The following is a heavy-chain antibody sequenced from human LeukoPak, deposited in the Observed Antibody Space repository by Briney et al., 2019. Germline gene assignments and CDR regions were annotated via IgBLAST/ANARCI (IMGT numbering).Heavy chain of an antibody. D-gene: IGHD3-9*01. CDR1: GGSFSSNIYY. J-gene: IGHJ4*02. CDR2: IYYSGST. V-gene: IGHV4-39*07. Sequence: WETLSLTCTVSGGSFSSNIYYWGWIRQPPGKGLEWIGTIYYSGSTYYYPSLKSRVTILVDASKNQVSLMLVCVTAADTAVYYCARNYDILTGYYSLDYWGQGTLVTVSS. CDR3: ARNYDILTGYYSLDY.